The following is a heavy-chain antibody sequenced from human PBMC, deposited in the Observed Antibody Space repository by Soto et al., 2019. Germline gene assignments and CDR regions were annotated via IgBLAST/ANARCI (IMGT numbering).Heavy chain of an antibody. CDR2: ISHDGNNK. Sequence: WGSLRLSCAASGFTFSSYVTHWVRQAPGKGLEWVAVISHDGNNKYYADSVKGRFTISRDNSKNTLYLQMNSLTTEDTAVYDCAKGGPDCASTTCYLLGAFDIWGQGTMVTVSS. D-gene: IGHD2-2*01. V-gene: IGHV3-30*18. CDR1: GFTFSSYV. CDR3: AKGGPDCASTTCYLLGAFDI. J-gene: IGHJ3*02.